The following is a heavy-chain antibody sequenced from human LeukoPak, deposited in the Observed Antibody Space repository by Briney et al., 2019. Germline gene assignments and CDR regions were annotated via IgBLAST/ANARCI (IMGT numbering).Heavy chain of an antibody. Sequence: GVSLRLSCAVSGFTFNTYSMSWVRQAPGKGLEWVSYISIRSSSIYYADSVKGRFTISRDNAKNSLYLQMNSLRDEDTAVYYCARGGVNYDILTGYWGDAFDIWGQGTMVTVSS. CDR2: ISIRSSSI. D-gene: IGHD3-9*01. CDR1: GFTFNTYS. V-gene: IGHV3-48*02. CDR3: ARGGVNYDILTGYWGDAFDI. J-gene: IGHJ3*02.